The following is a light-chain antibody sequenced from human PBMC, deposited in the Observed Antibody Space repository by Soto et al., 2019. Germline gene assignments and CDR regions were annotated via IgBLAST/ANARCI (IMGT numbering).Light chain of an antibody. Sequence: QSVLTQPPSTTGTPGQRVTISCSGRTSNIRYNFVYWYQHLPGTAPKLLIYRNDERPSGVPDRFSGSKSGTSASLAISGLRSEDEADYYCAAWDGSLSAWVFGGGTKLTVL. CDR1: TSNIRYNF. V-gene: IGLV1-47*01. J-gene: IGLJ3*02. CDR2: RND. CDR3: AAWDGSLSAWV.